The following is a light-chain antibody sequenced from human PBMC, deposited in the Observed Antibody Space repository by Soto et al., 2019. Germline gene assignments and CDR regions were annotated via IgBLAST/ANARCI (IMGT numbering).Light chain of an antibody. V-gene: IGLV1-40*01. CDR2: GNT. CDR1: SSNLGSGYD. Sequence: QSVLTQPPSVSGAPGQRVTISCTGSSSNLGSGYDVQWYQQLPGAAPKLLIYGNTNRPSGVPDRFSGSQSGTSASLAISGHQAEDEAEYFCQSYDNMVSPYNYVFGTGTKVTVL. J-gene: IGLJ1*01. CDR3: QSYDNMVSPYNYV.